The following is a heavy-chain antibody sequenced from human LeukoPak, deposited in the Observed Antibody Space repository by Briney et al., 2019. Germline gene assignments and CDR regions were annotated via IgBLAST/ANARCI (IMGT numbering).Heavy chain of an antibody. CDR2: IRSKANSYAT. D-gene: IGHD4-11*01. J-gene: IGHJ4*02. CDR3: TRGATVTTRGTFDY. CDR1: GFTFSGSA. V-gene: IGHV3-73*01. Sequence: QPGGSLKLSCAASGFTFSGSAMHWVRQASGKGLEWVGRIRSKANSYATAYAASVKGRFTISRDGSKNTAYLQMNSLKTEDTAVYYCTRGATVTTRGTFDYWGQGTLVTVSP.